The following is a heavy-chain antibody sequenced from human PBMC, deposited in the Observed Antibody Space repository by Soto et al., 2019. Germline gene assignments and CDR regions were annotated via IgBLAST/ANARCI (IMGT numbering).Heavy chain of an antibody. CDR1: GGSTSSYY. Sequence: PSETLSLTCTVSGGSTSSYYWSWIRQPPGKGLEWIGYIYYSGSTNYNPSLKSRVTISVDTSKNQFSLKLSSVTAADTAVYYCARRCYDSSTPGAFDIWGQGTMVTVSS. CDR2: IYYSGST. D-gene: IGHD3-22*01. V-gene: IGHV4-59*08. CDR3: ARRCYDSSTPGAFDI. J-gene: IGHJ3*02.